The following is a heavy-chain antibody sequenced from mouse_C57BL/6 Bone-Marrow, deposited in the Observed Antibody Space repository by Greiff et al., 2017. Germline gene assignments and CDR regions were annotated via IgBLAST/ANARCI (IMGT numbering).Heavy chain of an antibody. J-gene: IGHJ3*01. Sequence: VQLQQPGADLVKPGASVKVSCKASGYTFTSYWMHWVKQRPGQGLEWLGRIHPSDSDTNYNQKFKGKATLTVDKSSSTAYMQLSSLTSEDAAVYYCAPFYSNYVGFAYWGQGTLVTVSA. V-gene: IGHV1-74*01. CDR2: IHPSDSDT. CDR3: APFYSNYVGFAY. CDR1: GYTFTSYW. D-gene: IGHD2-5*01.